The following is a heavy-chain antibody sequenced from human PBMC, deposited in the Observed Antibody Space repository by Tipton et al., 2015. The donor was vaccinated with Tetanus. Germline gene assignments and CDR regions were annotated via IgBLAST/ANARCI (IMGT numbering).Heavy chain of an antibody. CDR1: GGSISSGGYY. CDR3: ARANYDFPKKGPFDS. Sequence: TLSLTCAVSGGSISSGGYYWSWIRQPPGKGLEWIGYVSYSGSTNSNYSLKSRITISQDTSKNQFSLRLTSVTAAGTAVYYCARANYDFPKKGPFDSWGQGSLVIASS. V-gene: IGHV4-61*08. D-gene: IGHD3-3*01. J-gene: IGHJ4*02. CDR2: VSYSGST.